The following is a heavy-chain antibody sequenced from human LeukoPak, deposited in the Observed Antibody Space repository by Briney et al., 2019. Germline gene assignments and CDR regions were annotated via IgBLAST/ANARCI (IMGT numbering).Heavy chain of an antibody. J-gene: IGHJ4*02. D-gene: IGHD1-14*01. Sequence: GASVKVSCKASGYTFTSYGISWVRQAPGQGLEWMGWISAYNGNTNYGQKLQGRVTMTTDTSTSTAYMELRSLRSDDTAGYYCARDRSEDYFDYWGQGTLVTVSS. V-gene: IGHV1-18*04. CDR3: ARDRSEDYFDY. CDR2: ISAYNGNT. CDR1: GYTFTSYG.